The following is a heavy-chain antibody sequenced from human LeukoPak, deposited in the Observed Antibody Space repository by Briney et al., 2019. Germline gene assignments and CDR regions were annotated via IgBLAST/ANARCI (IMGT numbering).Heavy chain of an antibody. D-gene: IGHD3-3*01. CDR2: IKEYGTEE. Sequence: GGSLSLSCAASGFSLSDYWMGWVRQAPGKGLEWVANIKEYGTEEYYVDSVKGRFTISRDNAKNSLSLQMNSLRAEDTAVYYCATTRLDFWSGYYVRGYYLDYWGQGTLVTVSS. CDR3: ATTRLDFWSGYYVRGYYLDY. J-gene: IGHJ4*02. CDR1: GFSLSDYW. V-gene: IGHV3-7*01.